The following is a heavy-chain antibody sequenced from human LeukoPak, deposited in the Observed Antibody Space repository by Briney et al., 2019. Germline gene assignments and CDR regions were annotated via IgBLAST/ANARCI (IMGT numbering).Heavy chain of an antibody. D-gene: IGHD2-2*01. CDR1: GGSISSYY. CDR2: IYYSGST. V-gene: IGHV4-59*01. Sequence: PSETLSLTCTVSGGSISSYYWSRIRQPPGKGLEWIGYIYYSGSTNYNPSLKSRVTISVDTSKNQFSLKLSSVTAADTAVYYCARGQYQLLQYYYYYMDVWGKGTTVTVSS. CDR3: ARGQYQLLQYYYYYMDV. J-gene: IGHJ6*03.